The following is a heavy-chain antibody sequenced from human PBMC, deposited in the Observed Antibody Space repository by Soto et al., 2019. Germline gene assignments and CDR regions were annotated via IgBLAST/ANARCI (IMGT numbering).Heavy chain of an antibody. Sequence: QVQLVQSGAAVKKPGASVKVTCKASGYTFTSYPIHWVRQAPGQRLEWMGWINAANGNTKYSRKFQYRVTITRDTSASTAYMELSSLRSEDTAVYYCARDLYCSSTSCTPFDPWGQGTLVIVSS. CDR1: GYTFTSYP. CDR2: INAANGNT. CDR3: ARDLYCSSTSCTPFDP. V-gene: IGHV1-3*01. J-gene: IGHJ5*02. D-gene: IGHD2-2*01.